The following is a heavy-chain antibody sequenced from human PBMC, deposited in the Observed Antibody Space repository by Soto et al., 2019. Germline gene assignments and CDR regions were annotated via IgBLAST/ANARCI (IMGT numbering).Heavy chain of an antibody. CDR1: GGSISSGGYY. V-gene: IGHV4-31*03. Sequence: QVQLQESGPGLVKPSQTLSLTCTVSGGSISSGGYYWSWIRQHPGKGLGWIGYIYYSGSTYYNPSLKRRVTISVDTSKNQFSLKLSSVTAADTAVYYCARSPEATVTAFDYWGQGTLVTVSS. J-gene: IGHJ4*02. D-gene: IGHD4-17*01. CDR3: ARSPEATVTAFDY. CDR2: IYYSGST.